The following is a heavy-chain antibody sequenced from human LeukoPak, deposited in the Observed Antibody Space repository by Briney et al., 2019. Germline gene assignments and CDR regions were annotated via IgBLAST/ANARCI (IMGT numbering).Heavy chain of an antibody. D-gene: IGHD2-21*02. V-gene: IGHV1-2*02. CDR2: IHPNRGNT. CDR1: GYTFTGYY. CDR3: AKVTATTFDY. Sequence: ASVKVSCKASGYTFTGYYIHWVRQAPGQGVEWMGWIHPNRGNTNYALEFQGRVTMTRDTSISTAYMELNRLTSDDTAVYYCAKVTATTFDYWGQGTLVTVSS. J-gene: IGHJ4*02.